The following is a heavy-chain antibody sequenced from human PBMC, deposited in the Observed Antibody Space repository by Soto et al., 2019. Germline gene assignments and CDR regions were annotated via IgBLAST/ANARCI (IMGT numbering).Heavy chain of an antibody. Sequence: ASVKVSCKASGGTFSSYAISWVRQAPGQGLEWMGGIIPIFGTANYAQKFQGRVTITADESTSTAYMELSSLRSEDTAVYYCAREGYNPSYNWFDPWGQGTLVTVSS. CDR2: IIPIFGTA. CDR3: AREGYNPSYNWFDP. D-gene: IGHD5-12*01. J-gene: IGHJ5*02. V-gene: IGHV1-69*13. CDR1: GGTFSSYA.